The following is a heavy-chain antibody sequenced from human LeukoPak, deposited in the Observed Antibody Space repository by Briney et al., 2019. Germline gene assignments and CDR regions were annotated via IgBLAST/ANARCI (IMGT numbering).Heavy chain of an antibody. CDR3: VRDAPYCSGAGCYSGWFDP. V-gene: IGHV3-74*01. Sequence: PGGSLRLSCAASGFTFSSYWMHWVRQAPGKGLVWVSSINSDGSATNYAESVKGRFSISRDNAKNTVSLQMNSLRAEETALYFCVRDAPYCSGAGCYSGWFDPWGQGTLVTVSS. CDR2: INSDGSAT. J-gene: IGHJ5*02. CDR1: GFTFSSYW. D-gene: IGHD2-15*01.